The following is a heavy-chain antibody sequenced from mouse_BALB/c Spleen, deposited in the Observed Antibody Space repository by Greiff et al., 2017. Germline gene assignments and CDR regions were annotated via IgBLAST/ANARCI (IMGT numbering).Heavy chain of an antibody. V-gene: IGHV5-12-1*01. CDR3: ARHAYYGNYYAMDY. CDR1: GFAFSSYD. J-gene: IGHJ4*01. D-gene: IGHD2-10*01. Sequence: EVQLQQSGGGLVKPGGSLKLSCAASGFAFSSYDMSWVRQTPEKRLEWVAYISSGGGSTYYPDTVKGRFTISRDNAKNTLYLQMSSLKSEDTAMYYCARHAYYGNYYAMDYWGQGTSVTVSS. CDR2: ISSGGGST.